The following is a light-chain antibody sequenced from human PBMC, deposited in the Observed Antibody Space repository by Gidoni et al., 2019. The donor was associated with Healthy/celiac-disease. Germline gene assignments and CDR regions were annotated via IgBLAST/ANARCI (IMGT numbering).Light chain of an antibody. V-gene: IGKV3-20*01. J-gene: IGKJ1*01. CDR3: QQYGSSPRT. CDR1: QSVSSSY. CDR2: GAS. Sequence: ELVLTQSPGTLSLSPGERATLSCRASQSVSSSYLAWYQQKPGQAPRLLIYGASSRATGIPDRSSGSGSGTDFTLTISRLEPEDFAVYYCQQYGSSPRTFGQGTKVEIK.